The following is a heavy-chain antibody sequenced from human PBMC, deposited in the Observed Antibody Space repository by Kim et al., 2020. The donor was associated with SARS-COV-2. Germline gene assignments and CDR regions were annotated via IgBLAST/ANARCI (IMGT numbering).Heavy chain of an antibody. CDR1: GGTFSSYA. J-gene: IGHJ4*02. V-gene: IGHV1-69*13. CDR3: ARATRKGYYDSSGYV. CDR2: IIPIFGTA. Sequence: SVKVSCKASGGTFSSYAISWVRQAPGQGLEWMGGIIPIFGTANYAQKFQGRVTITADESTSTAYMELSSLRSEDTAVYYCARATRKGYYDSSGYVWGQGTLVTVSS. D-gene: IGHD3-22*01.